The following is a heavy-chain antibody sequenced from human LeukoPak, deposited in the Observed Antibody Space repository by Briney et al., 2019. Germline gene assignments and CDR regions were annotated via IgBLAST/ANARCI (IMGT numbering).Heavy chain of an antibody. D-gene: IGHD3-3*01. V-gene: IGHV4-39*07. CDR1: GGSLSSRSYY. J-gene: IGHJ4*02. CDR2: IYYSGST. CDR3: ARGPYYDFWSGFEHYFDY. Sequence: PSETLSLTCTVSGGSLSSRSYYWGWIRQPPGKGLEWIGSIYYSGSTYYNPSLKSRVTISVDTSKNQFSLKVSSVTAADTAVYYCARGPYYDFWSGFEHYFDYWGQGTLVTVSS.